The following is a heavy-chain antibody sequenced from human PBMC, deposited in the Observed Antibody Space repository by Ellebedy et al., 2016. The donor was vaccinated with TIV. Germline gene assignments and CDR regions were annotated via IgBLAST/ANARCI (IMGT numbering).Heavy chain of an antibody. J-gene: IGHJ5*02. Sequence: GESLKISCAASGFTFSDYYMIWIRQAPGKGLEWVSYISHSGSTIYYADSVKGRFTISRDNAKYSLSLLMNSLRAEDTAVYYCARDARFIDQQHNWFDPWGQGTLVTVSS. CDR2: ISHSGSTI. V-gene: IGHV3-11*01. CDR1: GFTFSDYY. CDR3: ARDARFIDQQHNWFDP. D-gene: IGHD2-2*01.